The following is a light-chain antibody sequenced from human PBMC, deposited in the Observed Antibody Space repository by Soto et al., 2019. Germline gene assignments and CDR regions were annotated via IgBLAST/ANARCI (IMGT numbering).Light chain of an antibody. Sequence: NFMLTQPHSVSESPGKTVTISCTRSNGSIASNYVQWFQQRPGSSPTTVIYEDNQRPSGVPDRFSGSIDSSSNSASLTISGLKTEDEADYYCQSYDSIVVFGGGTKVT. CDR1: NGSIASNY. V-gene: IGLV6-57*01. CDR2: EDN. CDR3: QSYDSIVV. J-gene: IGLJ2*01.